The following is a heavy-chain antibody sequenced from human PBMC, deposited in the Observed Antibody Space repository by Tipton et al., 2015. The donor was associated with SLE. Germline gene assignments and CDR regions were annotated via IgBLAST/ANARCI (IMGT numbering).Heavy chain of an antibody. CDR1: GGSISSYY. CDR3: ASAAHLVHAFDI. V-gene: IGHV4-59*01. D-gene: IGHD6-6*01. CDR2: IYYSGST. J-gene: IGHJ3*02. Sequence: TLSLTCTVSGGSISSYYWSWIRQPPGKGLEWIVYIYYSGSTNYNPSLKSRVTISVDTSKNQFSLKLSSVTAADTAVYYCASAAHLVHAFDIWGQGTRVTVSS.